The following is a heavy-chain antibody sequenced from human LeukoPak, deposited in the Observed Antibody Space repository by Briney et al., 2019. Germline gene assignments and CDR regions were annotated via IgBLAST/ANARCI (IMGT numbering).Heavy chain of an antibody. J-gene: IGHJ4*02. CDR1: GFTLRSYT. D-gene: IGHD3-3*01. V-gene: IGHV3-21*01. CDR3: AKALSGYCYY. Sequence: GGSLRLSCAASGFTLRSYTMNWVRQAPGKGLEWVSSIGISSNKIYYADSVKGRFIISRDNAKNSVYLQMNSLRAEDTAVHYCAKALSGYCYYWGQGTLVTVSS. CDR2: IGISSNKI.